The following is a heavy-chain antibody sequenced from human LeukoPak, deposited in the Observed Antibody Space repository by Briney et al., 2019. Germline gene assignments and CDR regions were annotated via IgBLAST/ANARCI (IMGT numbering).Heavy chain of an antibody. V-gene: IGHV3-48*01. CDR3: ARLSRRFDP. CDR2: ISSSSSTI. Sequence: GGSLRLSCAASGFTFSSYSMNWVRQAPGKGLEWVSYISSSSSTIYYADSVKGRFTISRDNAKNSLYLQMNSLRAEDTAVYYCARLSRRFDPWGQGTLVTVSS. J-gene: IGHJ5*02. CDR1: GFTFSSYS.